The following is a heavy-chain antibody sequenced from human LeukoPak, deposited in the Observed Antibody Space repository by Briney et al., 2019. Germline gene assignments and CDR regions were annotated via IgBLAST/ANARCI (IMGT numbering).Heavy chain of an antibody. CDR2: ISSSGSTI. V-gene: IGHV3-11*04. Sequence: LSLTCTVSGGSISSSSYYWGWIRQPPGKGLEWVSYISSSGSTIYYADSVRGRFTISRDNAKKSLYMQMNSLRGEDTAVYYCARDGYNSGGDFDYWGQGALVTVSS. CDR1: GGSISSSSYY. D-gene: IGHD5-24*01. J-gene: IGHJ4*02. CDR3: ARDGYNSGGDFDY.